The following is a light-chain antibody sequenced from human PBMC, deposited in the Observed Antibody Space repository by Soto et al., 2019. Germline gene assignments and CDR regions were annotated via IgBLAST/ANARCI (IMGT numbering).Light chain of an antibody. V-gene: IGLV3-21*02. CDR1: NIGSKS. CDR2: DDS. CDR3: QVWDSSSVQGV. Sequence: SYELTQPPSVSVAPGQTARITCGGNNIGSKSVHWYQQKPGQAPVLVVYDDSDRPSGIPERFSGSNSGNTATLTISRVEAGDEADYYCQVWDSSSVQGVFGTGTKLTVL. J-gene: IGLJ1*01.